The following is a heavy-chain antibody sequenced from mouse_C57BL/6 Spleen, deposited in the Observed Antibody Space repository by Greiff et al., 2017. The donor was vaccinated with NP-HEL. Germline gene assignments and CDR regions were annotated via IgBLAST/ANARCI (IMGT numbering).Heavy chain of an antibody. Sequence: VQLQQSGPELVKPGASVKISCKASGYAFSSSWMNWVKQRPGKGLEWIGRIYPGDGDTNYNGKFKGKATLTADKSSSTAYMQLSSLTSEDSAVYFCARRLRGDYYAMDYWGQGTSVTVSS. CDR3: ARRLRGDYYAMDY. CDR2: IYPGDGDT. CDR1: GYAFSSSW. D-gene: IGHD1-2*01. J-gene: IGHJ4*01. V-gene: IGHV1-82*01.